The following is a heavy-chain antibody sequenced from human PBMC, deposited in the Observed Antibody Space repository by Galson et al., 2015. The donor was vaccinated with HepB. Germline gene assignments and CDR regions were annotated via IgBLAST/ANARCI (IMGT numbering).Heavy chain of an antibody. CDR1: GYSFIGYY. D-gene: IGHD5-12*01. CDR2: INPNGGSR. Sequence: SVKVSCKASGYSFIGYYIHWVRQAPGQGLEWMGWINPNGGSRDYAQKFQGRATLTRDTSISTAYMELSRLNSDDTAVYYCTRDAVGGADYPGTFDIWGQGTMVSVSS. J-gene: IGHJ3*02. V-gene: IGHV1-2*02. CDR3: TRDAVGGADYPGTFDI.